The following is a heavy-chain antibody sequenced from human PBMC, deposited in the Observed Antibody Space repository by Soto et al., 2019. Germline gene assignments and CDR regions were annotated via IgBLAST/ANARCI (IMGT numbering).Heavy chain of an antibody. J-gene: IGHJ6*02. CDR3: ARRGERGIHGSGSVSNGYQYGLDV. Sequence: PSETLSLTCTVSGDSITTSSYYWAWIRQPPGKGLEWIGSIYYGGNTYYNPSLKGRVTISVDTSKSQFSLRLSSVTAADTAVYYCARRGERGIHGSGSVSNGYQYGLDVWGQGTTVTVSS. CDR2: IYYGGNT. V-gene: IGHV4-39*01. D-gene: IGHD3-10*01. CDR1: GDSITTSSYY.